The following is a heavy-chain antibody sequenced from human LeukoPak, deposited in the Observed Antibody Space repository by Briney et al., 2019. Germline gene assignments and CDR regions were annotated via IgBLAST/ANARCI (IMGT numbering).Heavy chain of an antibody. Sequence: ASVKVSCKASGYTFTGYYMHWVRLAPGQGLEWMGIINPSDSSTSYAQKFQGRVTMTRDTSRSTVYMELSSLRSEDTAVYYCARGGVAKLGPLDLWGQGTLVTVSS. D-gene: IGHD7-27*01. CDR2: INPSDSST. CDR3: ARGGVAKLGPLDL. V-gene: IGHV1-46*01. J-gene: IGHJ5*02. CDR1: GYTFTGYY.